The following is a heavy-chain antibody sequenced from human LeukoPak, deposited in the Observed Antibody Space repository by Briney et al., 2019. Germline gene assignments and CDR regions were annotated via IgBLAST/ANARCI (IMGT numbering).Heavy chain of an antibody. CDR3: ARDSLEERYYYYCGMDV. CDR2: IKQDGSQE. V-gene: IGHV3-7*03. Sequence: GGSLRLSCAASRFTLSTYWMSWVRQAPGKGLEWVAHIKQDGSQEYYVDSVKGRFAISRDSAKNSLYLQMNSLRAEDTAVYYCARDSLEERYYYYCGMDVWGQGTTVTVSS. J-gene: IGHJ6*02. CDR1: RFTLSTYW. D-gene: IGHD1-1*01.